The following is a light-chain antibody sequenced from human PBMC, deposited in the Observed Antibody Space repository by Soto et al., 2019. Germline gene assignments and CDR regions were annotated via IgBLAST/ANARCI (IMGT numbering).Light chain of an antibody. J-gene: IGLJ2*01. V-gene: IGLV2-14*01. CDR3: SSYTSGSTLVV. CDR2: EVT. Sequence: QYALTQPASVSGSPGQSITISCTGSSSDVGAYNYVSWYQQHPGKAPRLMIYEVTTRPSGVSNRFSGSKAGNTASLTISGLRAEDEADYYCSSYTSGSTLVVFGGGTKLTVL. CDR1: SSDVGAYNY.